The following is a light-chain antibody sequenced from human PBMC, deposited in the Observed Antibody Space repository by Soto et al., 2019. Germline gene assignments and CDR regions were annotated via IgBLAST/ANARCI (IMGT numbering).Light chain of an antibody. CDR2: GAS. CDR3: QQYGSPYT. V-gene: IGKV3-20*01. CDR1: QSVSSSY. J-gene: IGKJ2*01. Sequence: EIVLTQSPGTLSLSPGERATLSCRASQSVSSSYLAWYQQKPGQAPRLLIYGASSTATGIPDRFSGSGSGTHFTLTISRLEPEDFAVYYCQQYGSPYTFGQGTKLEIK.